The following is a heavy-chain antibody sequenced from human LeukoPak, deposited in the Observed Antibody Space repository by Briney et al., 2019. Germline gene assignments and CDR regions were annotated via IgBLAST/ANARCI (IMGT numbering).Heavy chain of an antibody. CDR3: ARDWRSDYYGSGSFYAFDI. Sequence: GGSLRLSCAASGFTFSDYYMSWIRQAPGKGLEWVSYISSSGSTIYYADSVKGRFTISRDNSKNTLYLQMNSLRAEDTAVYYCARDWRSDYYGSGSFYAFDIWGQGTRVTVSS. D-gene: IGHD3-10*01. V-gene: IGHV3-11*01. CDR2: ISSSGSTI. J-gene: IGHJ3*02. CDR1: GFTFSDYY.